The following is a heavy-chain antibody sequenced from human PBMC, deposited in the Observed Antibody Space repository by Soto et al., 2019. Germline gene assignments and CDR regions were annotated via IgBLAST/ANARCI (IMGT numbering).Heavy chain of an antibody. CDR2: IYYSGST. J-gene: IGHJ3*02. CDR3: ARVGAGERWAAFDI. Sequence: SETLSLTCTVSGGSISSYYWSWIRQPPGKGLEWIGYIYYSGSTNYNPSLKSRVTISVDTSKNQFSLKLSSVTAADTAVYYCARVGAGERWAAFDIWGQGTMVTVSS. V-gene: IGHV4-59*08. CDR1: GGSISSYY. D-gene: IGHD1-1*01.